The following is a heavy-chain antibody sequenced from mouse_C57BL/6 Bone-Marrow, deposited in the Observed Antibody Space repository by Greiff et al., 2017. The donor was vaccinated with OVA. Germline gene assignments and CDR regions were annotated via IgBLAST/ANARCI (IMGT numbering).Heavy chain of an antibody. V-gene: IGHV1-55*01. D-gene: IGHD2-1*01. CDR3: ARWELDDGNYDY. CDR1: GYTFTSYW. CDR2: IYPGSGST. Sequence: QVQLQQPGAELVKPGASVKMSCKASGYTFTSYWITWVKQRPGQGLEWIGDIYPGSGSTNYNEKFKSKATLTVDTSSSTAYMQLSSLTSEDSAVYDCARWELDDGNYDYWGQGTTLTVSS. J-gene: IGHJ2*01.